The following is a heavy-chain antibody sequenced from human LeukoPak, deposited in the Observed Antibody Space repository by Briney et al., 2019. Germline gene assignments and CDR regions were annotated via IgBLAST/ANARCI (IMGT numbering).Heavy chain of an antibody. Sequence: SETLSLTCTVSGGSISSSSYYWGWIRQPPGKGLEWIGSIYYSGSTYYNPSLKSRVTMSVDTSKNQFSLKLSSVTAADTAVYYCARDGSGSPLYYFDYWGQGTLVTVSS. V-gene: IGHV4-39*07. CDR3: ARDGSGSPLYYFDY. CDR1: GGSISSSSYY. D-gene: IGHD3-10*01. J-gene: IGHJ4*02. CDR2: IYYSGST.